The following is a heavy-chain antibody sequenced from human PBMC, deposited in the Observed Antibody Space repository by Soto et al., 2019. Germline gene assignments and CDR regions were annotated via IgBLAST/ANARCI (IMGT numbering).Heavy chain of an antibody. V-gene: IGHV4-59*01. CDR3: ARGDPLLWFGEKVYYGMDV. CDR2: IYYSGST. CDR1: GGSISSYY. D-gene: IGHD3-10*01. Sequence: QVQLQESGPGLEKPSETLSLTCTVSGGSISSYYWSWIRQPPGKGLEWIGYIYYSGSTNYNPSLKSRFTISVDTSKNPFSLKLSSVTAADTAVYYCARGDPLLWFGEKVYYGMDVWGQGTTVTVSS. J-gene: IGHJ6*02.